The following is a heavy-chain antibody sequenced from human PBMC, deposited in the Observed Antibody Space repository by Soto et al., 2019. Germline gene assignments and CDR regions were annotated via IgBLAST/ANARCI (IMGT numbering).Heavy chain of an antibody. D-gene: IGHD2-2*01. CDR1: GGSISSGGYS. CDR3: ARVPDR. CDR2: IYHSGST. Sequence: LSETLSLTCAVSGGSISSGGYSWRWIRQPPGKGLEWIGYIYHSGSTYYNPSLKSRVTISVDRSKNQFSLKLSSVTAADTAVYYCARVPDRWGQGTLVTVSS. J-gene: IGHJ5*02. V-gene: IGHV4-30-2*01.